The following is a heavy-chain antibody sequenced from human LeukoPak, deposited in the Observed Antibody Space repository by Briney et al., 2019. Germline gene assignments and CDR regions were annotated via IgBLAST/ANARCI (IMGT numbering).Heavy chain of an antibody. J-gene: IGHJ4*02. Sequence: SDALSLTCTVSGGSISSYFWTWIRQPPGKGLEWIGYIYYTGGTNYNPSLKSRVTILLDTSKNQFSLRLSSVTAADTAVYYCASLISTAGMNFWGQGTLVTVSS. V-gene: IGHV4-59*08. D-gene: IGHD6-13*01. CDR2: IYYTGGT. CDR3: ASLISTAGMNF. CDR1: GGSISSYF.